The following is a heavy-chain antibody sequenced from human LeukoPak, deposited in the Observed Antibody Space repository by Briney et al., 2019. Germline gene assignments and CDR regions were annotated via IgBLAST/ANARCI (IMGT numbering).Heavy chain of an antibody. Sequence: GESLRLSCATSGSTFSSYWMNWVRQAPGQGLEWMGWINPNSGGTNYARQGGFTMTRDTSISTAYMELSSLRSDDTAVYYCARDAGSSGWTRFDYWGQGTLVTVSS. V-gene: IGHV1-2*02. CDR1: GSTFSSYW. CDR2: INPNSGGT. D-gene: IGHD6-19*01. CDR3: ARDAGSSGWTRFDY. J-gene: IGHJ4*02.